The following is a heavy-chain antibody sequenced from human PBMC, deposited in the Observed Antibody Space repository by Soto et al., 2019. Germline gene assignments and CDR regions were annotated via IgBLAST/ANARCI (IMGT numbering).Heavy chain of an antibody. CDR1: GFNFSEHY. Sequence: GGSLRLSCAASGFNFSEHYMSWIRQAPGKGLEWLAYIGRSGSDMFYADSVKGRFTISRDNAKNSLSLDMNSLKAEDTAFYYCARDRAFFEHWGQGTLVTV. V-gene: IGHV3-11*01. D-gene: IGHD3-3*02. CDR3: ARDRAFFEH. CDR2: IGRSGSDM. J-gene: IGHJ4*02.